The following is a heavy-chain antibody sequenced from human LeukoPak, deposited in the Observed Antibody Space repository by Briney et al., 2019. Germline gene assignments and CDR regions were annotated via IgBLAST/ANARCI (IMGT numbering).Heavy chain of an antibody. CDR3: AREVEVGMGTIWDY. D-gene: IGHD5-24*01. CDR2: IKDYNGTK. J-gene: IGHJ4*02. CDR1: VYTFTIYG. V-gene: IGHV1-18*01. Sequence: AAVKDSPKASVYTFTIYGISSGRQAPGQRREWMGRIKDYNGTKNYAQKVKGRVTMTTDTSTSTAYMELRSLRSDDTAVYYCAREVEVGMGTIWDYWGQGTLVTVSS.